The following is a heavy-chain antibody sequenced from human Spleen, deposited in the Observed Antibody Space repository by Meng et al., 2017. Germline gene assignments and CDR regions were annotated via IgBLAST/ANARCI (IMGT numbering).Heavy chain of an antibody. Sequence: GGSLRLSCAASGFTFSSYWMHWVRQVPGKGLMWVSRINSGGTSTNYVDSVKGRFTISRDDAKNTMSLQMNSLRVEDTAVYYCVRGCSSSSCQPFDYWGQGRQVTVSS. J-gene: IGHJ4*02. CDR3: VRGCSSSSCQPFDY. D-gene: IGHD2-2*01. V-gene: IGHV3-74*01. CDR1: GFTFSSYW. CDR2: INSGGTST.